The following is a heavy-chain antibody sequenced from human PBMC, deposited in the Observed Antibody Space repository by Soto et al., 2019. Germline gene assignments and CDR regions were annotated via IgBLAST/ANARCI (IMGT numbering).Heavy chain of an antibody. D-gene: IGHD6-13*01. CDR1: GYTFTSYD. CDR2: MNPNSGNT. Sequence: ASVKVSCKASGYTFTSYDINWVRQATGQGLGWMGWMNPNSGNTGYAQKFQGRVTMTRNTSISTAYMELSSLRSEDTAVYYCARGGLDSSSWYDSNWFDPWGQGTLVTVSS. J-gene: IGHJ5*02. CDR3: ARGGLDSSSWYDSNWFDP. V-gene: IGHV1-8*01.